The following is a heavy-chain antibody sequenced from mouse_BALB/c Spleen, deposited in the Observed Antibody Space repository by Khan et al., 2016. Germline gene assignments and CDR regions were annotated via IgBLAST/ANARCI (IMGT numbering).Heavy chain of an antibody. CDR1: GYSFTGYY. V-gene: IGHV1S34*01. J-gene: IGHJ4*01. D-gene: IGHD2-14*01. CDR2: ISCYNGAT. Sequence: LVKTGTSVKISCKASGYSFTGYYMHWVKQSHGKSLEWIGYISCYNGATRYNQKFKGKATFTVDTSSSTAYMQFNSLTSEDSAVYYCARSSRGTYYDAMDDWGQGTSVTVSS. CDR3: ARSSRGTYYDAMDD.